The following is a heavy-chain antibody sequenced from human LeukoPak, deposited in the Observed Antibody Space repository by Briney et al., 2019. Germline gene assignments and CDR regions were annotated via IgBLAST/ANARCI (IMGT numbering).Heavy chain of an antibody. J-gene: IGHJ4*02. V-gene: IGHV3-30*03. CDR2: ISYDGNNK. CDR3: ARDNSDIVATIYFDY. Sequence: GRSLGLSCAASGFTFSSYGMHWVRQAPGKGLEWVAVISYDGNNKYYADSVKGRFTISRDNSKNTLYLQMNSLRAEDTAVYYCARDNSDIVATIYFDYWGQGTLVTVSS. D-gene: IGHD5-12*01. CDR1: GFTFSSYG.